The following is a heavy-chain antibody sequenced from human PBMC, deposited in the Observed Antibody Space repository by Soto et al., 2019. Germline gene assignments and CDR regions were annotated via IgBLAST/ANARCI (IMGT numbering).Heavy chain of an antibody. D-gene: IGHD4-4*01. V-gene: IGHV1-2*02. J-gene: IGHJ4*02. CDR3: ARSGLTDYSIDY. CDR2: INPNSGAT. Sequence: QVQLVQSGAEVKKPGASVKVSCKPSGYTFTGYYIHWVRQAPGQGLEWMGWINPNSGATNYALKFQGRVTMTRDTSISAAYMELNSLTSDDTAVYYCARSGLTDYSIDYWGQGTLVTVSS. CDR1: GYTFTGYY.